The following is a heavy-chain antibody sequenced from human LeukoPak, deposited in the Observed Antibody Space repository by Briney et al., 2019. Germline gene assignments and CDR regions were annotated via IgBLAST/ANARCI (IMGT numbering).Heavy chain of an antibody. Sequence: ASVKVSCKASGYTFTGYYMHWVRQAPGQGLEWMGWINPNSGGTNYAQKFQGRVTMTRDTSISTAYMELSRLRSDDTAVYYCARATPWYSSGWYDYWGQGTLVTVSS. CDR3: ARATPWYSSGWYDY. V-gene: IGHV1-2*02. CDR2: INPNSGGT. D-gene: IGHD6-19*01. CDR1: GYTFTGYY. J-gene: IGHJ4*02.